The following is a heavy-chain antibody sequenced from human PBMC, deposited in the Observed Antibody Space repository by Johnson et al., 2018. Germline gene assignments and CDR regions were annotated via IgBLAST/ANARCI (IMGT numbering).Heavy chain of an antibody. Sequence: EVQLLESGGGLIQPGGSLRLSCAASGLSVGRNYMSWVRQSPGEGLEWVSIIYSGYNAYYADSVKGRFTISRDTSKNTLNLQMSSLRVEDTAMYDCARDTGAGFCRGDSCYAAFDIWGQGTMVTVSS. D-gene: IGHD2-21*01. CDR3: ARDTGAGFCRGDSCYAAFDI. CDR1: GLSVGRNY. V-gene: IGHV3-53*01. J-gene: IGHJ3*02. CDR2: IYSGYNA.